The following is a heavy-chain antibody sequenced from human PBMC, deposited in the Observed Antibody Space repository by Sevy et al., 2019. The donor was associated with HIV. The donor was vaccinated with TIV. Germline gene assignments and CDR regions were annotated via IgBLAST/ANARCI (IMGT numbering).Heavy chain of an antibody. J-gene: IGHJ4*02. CDR3: TRGYYYDSSGYSDY. CDR1: GFTFGDYA. D-gene: IGHD3-22*01. Sequence: GGSLRLSCTGSGFTFGDYAMSWFRQAPGMGLEWVGFIRSKDYGGATEYAASVKGRFTISREDSKSCADLQMNSLKTEDTAVYYCTRGYYYDSSGYSDYWGQGTLVTVSS. CDR2: IRSKDYGGAT. V-gene: IGHV3-49*03.